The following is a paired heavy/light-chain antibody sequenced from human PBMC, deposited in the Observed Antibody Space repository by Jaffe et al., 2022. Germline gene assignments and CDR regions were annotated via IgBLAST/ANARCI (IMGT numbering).Heavy chain of an antibody. V-gene: IGHV7-4-1*02. CDR3: ARVVGGSTFPDY. J-gene: IGHJ4*02. CDR1: GYTFTFYA. Sequence: QVQLVQSGSELKKPGASVKVSCKASGYTFTFYAMNWVRQAPGQGLQWMGWINTNTGNPTYAQGFTGRFVFSLDSSVSTAYLQISDLKAEDTAVYYCARVVGGSTFPDYWGQGTLVTVSS. CDR2: INTNTGNP. D-gene: IGHD6-13*01.
Light chain of an antibody. Sequence: DIVMTQSPDSLAVSLGERATINCKSSQSVLYSSNNKNCLAWYQQKPGQPPKLLIYWASTRESGVPDRFSGSGSGTDFTLTISSLQAEDVAVYYCQQYYSIPNTFGQGTKLEIK. CDR2: WAS. V-gene: IGKV4-1*01. CDR1: QSVLYSSNNKNC. CDR3: QQYYSIPNT. J-gene: IGKJ2*01.